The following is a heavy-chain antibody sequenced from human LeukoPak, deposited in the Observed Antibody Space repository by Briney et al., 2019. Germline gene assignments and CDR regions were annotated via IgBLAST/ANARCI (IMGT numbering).Heavy chain of an antibody. Sequence: GGSLRLSCAAAGFTFSRYGMHWVRQAPGKGLVWVSHVKTDGRTTHYADSVKGRFTTSRDNAKNTLYLQMNSLRAEDTAVYYCARDLRGDTGIWGQGTMVTVSS. CDR2: VKTDGRTT. CDR3: ARDLRGDTGI. D-gene: IGHD5-18*01. CDR1: GFTFSRYG. J-gene: IGHJ3*02. V-gene: IGHV3-74*01.